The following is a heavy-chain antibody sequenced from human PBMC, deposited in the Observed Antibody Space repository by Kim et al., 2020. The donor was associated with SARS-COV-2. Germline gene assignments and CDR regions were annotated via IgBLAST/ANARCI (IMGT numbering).Heavy chain of an antibody. D-gene: IGHD1-26*01. CDR3: AKDEGYSGSNRGY. V-gene: IGHV3-23*01. Sequence: YDESVKCRFTSARENSKNTLYLKMTSLRAEDTAVYYCAKDEGYSGSNRGYWGQGTLVTVSS. J-gene: IGHJ4*02.